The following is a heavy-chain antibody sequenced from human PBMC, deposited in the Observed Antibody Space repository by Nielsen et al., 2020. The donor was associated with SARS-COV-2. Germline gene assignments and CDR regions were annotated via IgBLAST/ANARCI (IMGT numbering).Heavy chain of an antibody. V-gene: IGHV4-34*01. Sequence: RQAPGKGLEWIGEINHSGSTNYNPSLKSRVTISVDTSKNQFSLKLSSVTAADTAVYYCARGHRPSPDIVVVPATEDYYYYGMDVWGQGTTVTVSS. J-gene: IGHJ6*02. CDR2: INHSGST. CDR3: ARGHRPSPDIVVVPATEDYYYYGMDV. D-gene: IGHD2-2*01.